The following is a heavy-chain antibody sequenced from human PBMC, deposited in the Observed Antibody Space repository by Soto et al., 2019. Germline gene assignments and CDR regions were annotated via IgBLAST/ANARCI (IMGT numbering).Heavy chain of an antibody. CDR1: GGTFSSYA. CDR2: IIPIFGTA. D-gene: IGHD1-1*01. V-gene: IGHV1-69*13. CDR3: ARENWNEPRYYGMDV. Sequence: GASVKVSCKASGGTFSSYAISWVRQAPGQGLEWMGGIIPIFGTANYAQKFQGRVTITADESTSTAYMELSSLRSEDTAVYYCARENWNEPRYYGMDVWGQGTTVTVSS. J-gene: IGHJ6*02.